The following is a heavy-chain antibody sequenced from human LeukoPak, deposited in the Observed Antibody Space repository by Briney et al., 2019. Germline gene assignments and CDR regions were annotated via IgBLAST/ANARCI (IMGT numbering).Heavy chain of an antibody. V-gene: IGHV1-2*02. Sequence: ASVKVSCKASGYTFTGYYMHWVRQAPGQGLEWMGWINPNSGGTNYAQKFQGRVTMTRDTSISTAYMELSRLRSDDTAVYYCARGPPNIVVVPAAHRRFDPWGQGTLVTVSS. D-gene: IGHD2-2*01. CDR1: GYTFTGYY. J-gene: IGHJ5*02. CDR3: ARGPPNIVVVPAAHRRFDP. CDR2: INPNSGGT.